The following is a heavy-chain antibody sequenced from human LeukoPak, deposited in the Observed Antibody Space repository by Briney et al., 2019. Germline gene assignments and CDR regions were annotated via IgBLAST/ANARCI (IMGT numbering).Heavy chain of an antibody. J-gene: IGHJ4*02. D-gene: IGHD5-18*01. CDR3: ARSGTWIQLWLSDY. CDR1: GFTFSSYS. V-gene: IGHV3-21*01. Sequence: GGSLRLSCAASGFTFSSYSMNWVRQAPGKGLEWVSSISSSSSYIYYADSVKGRFTISRDNAKNSLYLQMNSLRAEDTAAYYCARSGTWIQLWLSDYWGQGTLVTVSS. CDR2: ISSSSSYI.